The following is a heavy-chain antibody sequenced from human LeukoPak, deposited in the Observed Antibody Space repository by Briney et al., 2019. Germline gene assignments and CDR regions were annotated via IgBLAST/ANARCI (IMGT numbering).Heavy chain of an antibody. CDR3: AKVPYGDYLYYFDY. V-gene: IGHV3-23*01. D-gene: IGHD4-17*01. J-gene: IGHJ4*02. Sequence: PGGSLGLSCAASGFTFSSYAMSWVRQAPGKGLEWVSAISGSGGSTYYADSVKGRFTISRDNSKNTLYLQMNSLRAEDTAVYYCAKVPYGDYLYYFDYWGQGTLVTVSS. CDR2: ISGSGGST. CDR1: GFTFSSYA.